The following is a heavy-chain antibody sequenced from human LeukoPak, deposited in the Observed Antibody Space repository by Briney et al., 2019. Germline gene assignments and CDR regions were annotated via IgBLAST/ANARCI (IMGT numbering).Heavy chain of an antibody. CDR3: AKGILDYYDSGGYVN. J-gene: IGHJ4*02. Sequence: GGSLRLSCAASGFTFDDYAMHWVRQAPGKGLEWVSGISWNSGSIGYADSVKGRFTISRDNAKNSLYLQMNSLRAEDTALYYCAKGILDYYDSGGYVNWGQGTLVTVSS. CDR2: ISWNSGSI. V-gene: IGHV3-9*01. CDR1: GFTFDDYA. D-gene: IGHD3-22*01.